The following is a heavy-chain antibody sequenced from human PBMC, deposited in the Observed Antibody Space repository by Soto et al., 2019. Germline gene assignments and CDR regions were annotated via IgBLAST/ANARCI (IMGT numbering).Heavy chain of an antibody. V-gene: IGHV4-39*01. CDR2: IYYSGST. J-gene: IGHJ4*02. Sequence: QLQLQESGPALVKPSETLSLTCTVSGGSISRNTYYWGWIRQPPGKGLEWIGNIYYSGSTYYNPSLKSRVTISVDTSMNQFSLKLSSVTATDTAVYYCARLNYGDSPRFDYWVQGTLDTVSS. CDR1: GGSISRNTYY. CDR3: ARLNYGDSPRFDY. D-gene: IGHD4-17*01.